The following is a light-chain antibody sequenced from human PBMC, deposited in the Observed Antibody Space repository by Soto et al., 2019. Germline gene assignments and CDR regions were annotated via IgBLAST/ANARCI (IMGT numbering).Light chain of an antibody. CDR1: SSNIGAGSD. CDR2: GNS. V-gene: IGLV1-40*01. Sequence: QSVLTQPPSVSGAPGQRVTISCNGSSSNIGAGSDVHWYQQLPGTAPKLLISGNSNRPSGVPDRFSGSKSGTSASLAITGLQAEDEADYYCQSYDSSLSGVVFGGGTKVTVL. CDR3: QSYDSSLSGVV. J-gene: IGLJ3*02.